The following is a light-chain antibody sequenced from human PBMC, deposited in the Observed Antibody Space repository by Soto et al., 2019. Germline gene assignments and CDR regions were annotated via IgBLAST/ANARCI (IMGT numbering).Light chain of an antibody. CDR1: QGISIG. CDR2: DAS. J-gene: IGKJ1*01. Sequence: DIQVTQSPSTLSASVGDRVTITCRASQGISIGLAWYQQKPGKAPNLLIYDASSLESGVPSRFSGSGSGTTFTLTISSLQPDDVATYYCQQYQTLWTFGQGTKVDIK. CDR3: QQYQTLWT. V-gene: IGKV1-5*01.